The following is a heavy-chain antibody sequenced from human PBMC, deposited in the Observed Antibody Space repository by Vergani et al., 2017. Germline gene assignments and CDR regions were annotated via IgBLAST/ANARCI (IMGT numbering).Heavy chain of an antibody. CDR2: ISGYNGDT. V-gene: IGHV1-18*04. Sequence: QIQLVQSGGEVKKPGDSVKVSCKASGYTFTNYEITRVRQAPGQGLEWRGRISGYNGDTKYEQEFQGRVTLTTDTSTSTAYMKLRSLRADDTAGYYCARDRKDYYDSSGPGYWGQGTLVTVSS. J-gene: IGHJ4*02. CDR1: GYTFTNYE. CDR3: ARDRKDYYDSSGPGY. D-gene: IGHD3-22*01.